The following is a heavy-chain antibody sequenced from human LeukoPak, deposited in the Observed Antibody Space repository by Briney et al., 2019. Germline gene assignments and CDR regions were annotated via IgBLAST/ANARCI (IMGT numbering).Heavy chain of an antibody. CDR3: AGIVVVTYYYYYYMDV. CDR1: GGSFSGYY. Sequence: SETLSLTCAVYGGSFSGYYWSWIRQPPGKGLEWIGEINHSGSTNYNPSLKSRVTISVDTSKNQFSLKLSSVTAADTAVYYCAGIVVVTYYYYYYMDVWGKGTTVTISS. CDR2: INHSGST. V-gene: IGHV4-34*01. D-gene: IGHD2-21*02. J-gene: IGHJ6*03.